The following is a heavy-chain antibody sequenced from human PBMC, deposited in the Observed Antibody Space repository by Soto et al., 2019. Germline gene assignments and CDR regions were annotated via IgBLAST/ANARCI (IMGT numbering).Heavy chain of an antibody. CDR1: GYTFTSYD. CDR3: ARGSRVVRFDP. CDR2: MNPDSGNT. V-gene: IGHV1-8*01. Sequence: QVQLVQSGAEVKKPGASVKVSCKASGYTFTSYDINWVRQATGQGLEWMGWMNPDSGNTGYAQKFQGRVTMTRNTSIRTASRELSILRSEDTAVYYCARGSRVVRFDPWGQGTLVTVSS. D-gene: IGHD3-10*01. J-gene: IGHJ5*02.